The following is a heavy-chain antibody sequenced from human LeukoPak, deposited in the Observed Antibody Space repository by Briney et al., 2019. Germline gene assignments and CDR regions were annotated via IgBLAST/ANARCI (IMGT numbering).Heavy chain of an antibody. D-gene: IGHD3-22*01. CDR2: ISAYNGNT. CDR3: ARRLNTYYYDSSGYNWFDP. J-gene: IGHJ5*02. Sequence: ASVKVSCKASGYTFTSYGISWVRQAPGQGLERMGWISAYNGNTNYAQKLQGRVTMTTDTSTSTAYMELRSLRSDDTAVYYCARRLNTYYYDSSGYNWFDPWGQGTLVTVSS. V-gene: IGHV1-18*01. CDR1: GYTFTSYG.